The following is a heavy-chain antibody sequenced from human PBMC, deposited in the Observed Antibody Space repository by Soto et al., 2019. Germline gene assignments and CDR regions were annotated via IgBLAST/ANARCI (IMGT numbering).Heavy chain of an antibody. Sequence: GGSLRLSCAASGFTFSSYAMSWVRQAPGKGLEWVSAISGSGGSTYYADSVKGRFTISRDNSKNTLYLQMNSLRAEDTAVYYCAKVGEEYYCSGGSCYLWFDPWDQGTLVTVSS. J-gene: IGHJ5*02. CDR2: ISGSGGST. CDR3: AKVGEEYYCSGGSCYLWFDP. D-gene: IGHD2-15*01. V-gene: IGHV3-23*01. CDR1: GFTFSSYA.